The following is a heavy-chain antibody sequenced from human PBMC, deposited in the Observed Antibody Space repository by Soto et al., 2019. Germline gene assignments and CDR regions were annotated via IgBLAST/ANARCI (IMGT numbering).Heavy chain of an antibody. Sequence: GGSLRLSCAASGFTFSSYSMNWVRQAPGKGLEWVSSISSSSSYIYYADSVKGRFTISRDNAKNSLYLQMNSLRAEDTAVYYCARDFRGGGKRGYWGQGTLVTVSS. CDR2: ISSSSSYI. CDR3: ARDFRGGGKRGY. D-gene: IGHD3-16*01. V-gene: IGHV3-21*01. CDR1: GFTFSSYS. J-gene: IGHJ4*02.